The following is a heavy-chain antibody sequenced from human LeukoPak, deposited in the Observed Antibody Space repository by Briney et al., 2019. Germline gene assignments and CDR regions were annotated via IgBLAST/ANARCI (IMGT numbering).Heavy chain of an antibody. Sequence: GGSLRLSCAASGFTFSSCAMHWVRQAPGKGLEYVSAISSNGGSTYYANSVKGRFTISRDNSKNTLYLQMGSLRAEDMAVYYCARYYYGSGSYYDCWGQGTLVTVSS. CDR1: GFTFSSCA. CDR3: ARYYYGSGSYYDC. D-gene: IGHD3-10*01. J-gene: IGHJ4*02. V-gene: IGHV3-64*01. CDR2: ISSNGGST.